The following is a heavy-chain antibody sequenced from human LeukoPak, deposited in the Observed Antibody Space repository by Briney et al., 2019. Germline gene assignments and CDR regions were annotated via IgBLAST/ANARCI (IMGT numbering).Heavy chain of an antibody. CDR2: ISGSGGST. CDR3: AKSDWGSDWVTMIVVVSLNAFDI. J-gene: IGHJ3*02. Sequence: GGSLRLSCAASGFTFSSYAMSWVRQAPGKGLEWVSAISGSGGSTYYADSVKGRFTISRDNSKNTLYLQMNSLRAEDTAVYYCAKSDWGSDWVTMIVVVSLNAFDIWGQGTMVTVSS. V-gene: IGHV3-23*01. CDR1: GFTFSSYA. D-gene: IGHD3-22*01.